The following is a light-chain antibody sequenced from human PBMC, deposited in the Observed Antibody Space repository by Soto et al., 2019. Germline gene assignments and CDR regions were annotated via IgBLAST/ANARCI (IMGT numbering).Light chain of an antibody. CDR3: SSYTSSSTLCVV. J-gene: IGLJ2*01. Sequence: QSALTQPASVSGSPGQSITISCTGTSSDVGGYNYVSWYQQHPGKAPKLMIYDVSNRPSGVSSRFSGSKSANTASLTISGLQAEDEADYYCSSYTSSSTLCVVFGGGTKLTVL. V-gene: IGLV2-14*01. CDR2: DVS. CDR1: SSDVGGYNY.